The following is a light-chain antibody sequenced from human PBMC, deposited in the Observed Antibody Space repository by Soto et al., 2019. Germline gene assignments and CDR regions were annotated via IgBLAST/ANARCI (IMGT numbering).Light chain of an antibody. Sequence: QSVLTQPASVSGSPGQSITISCTGTSSDVGSYNLVSWYQQHPGKAPKLMIYEGSKRPSGVSNRFSGSQSGNTASLTISGLQAEEEADYYCCSYAGSNVVFGGGTKVTVL. CDR2: EGS. V-gene: IGLV2-23*01. CDR1: SSDVGSYNL. CDR3: CSYAGSNVV. J-gene: IGLJ2*01.